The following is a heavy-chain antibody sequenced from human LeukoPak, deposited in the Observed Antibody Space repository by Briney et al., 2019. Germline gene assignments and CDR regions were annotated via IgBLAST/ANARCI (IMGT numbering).Heavy chain of an antibody. CDR1: GGSISSGGYY. CDR3: ARETAIFGVVLDY. CDR2: IYHSGST. J-gene: IGHJ4*02. D-gene: IGHD3-3*01. V-gene: IGHV4-30-2*01. Sequence: SQTLSLTCTVSGGSISSGGYYWSWIRQPPGKGLEWIGYIYHSGSTYYNPSLKSRVTISVDRSKNQFSLKLSSVTAADTAVYYCARETAIFGVVLDYWGQGTLVTVSP.